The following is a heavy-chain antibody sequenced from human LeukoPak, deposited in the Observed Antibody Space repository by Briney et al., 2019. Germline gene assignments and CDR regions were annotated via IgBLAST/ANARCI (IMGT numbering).Heavy chain of an antibody. D-gene: IGHD5-18*01. Sequence: PGGSLRLSCAASGFTFSSYAMSWVRQAPGKGLEWVSAISGSGGSTYYADSVKGRFTISRDNSKNTLYLQMNSLRAEDTAVYYCAKSPVGNTYGQNPYYYYFDYRGQGTLVTVSS. CDR2: ISGSGGST. CDR1: GFTFSSYA. CDR3: AKSPVGNTYGQNPYYYYFDY. J-gene: IGHJ4*02. V-gene: IGHV3-23*01.